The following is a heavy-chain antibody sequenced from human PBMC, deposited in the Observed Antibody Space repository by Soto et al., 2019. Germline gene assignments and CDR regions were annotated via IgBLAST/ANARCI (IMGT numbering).Heavy chain of an antibody. Sequence: EVQLLESGGGLVQPGGSLRLSCAASGFTFSSYAMSWVRQAPGKGLEWVSAISGCGGSTYYADSLKGRFTISRDNSKNTQNPKMNSLRAEDTAVYYCANLGWYSSRRGWFDPWGQGTLVTVSS. CDR3: ANLGWYSSRRGWFDP. J-gene: IGHJ5*02. D-gene: IGHD6-13*01. CDR1: GFTFSSYA. V-gene: IGHV3-23*01. CDR2: ISGCGGST.